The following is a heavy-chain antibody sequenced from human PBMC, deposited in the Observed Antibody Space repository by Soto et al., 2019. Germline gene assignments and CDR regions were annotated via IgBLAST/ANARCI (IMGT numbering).Heavy chain of an antibody. J-gene: IGHJ5*02. Sequence: SVKVSCKASGGTFSSYAISWVRQAPGQGLEWMGGIIPIFGTANYAQKFQGRVTITADESTSTAYMELSSLRSEDTAVYYCARVKEMATNWFDPWGQGTLVTVS. CDR3: ARVKEMATNWFDP. CDR2: IIPIFGTA. CDR1: GGTFSSYA. V-gene: IGHV1-69*13. D-gene: IGHD5-12*01.